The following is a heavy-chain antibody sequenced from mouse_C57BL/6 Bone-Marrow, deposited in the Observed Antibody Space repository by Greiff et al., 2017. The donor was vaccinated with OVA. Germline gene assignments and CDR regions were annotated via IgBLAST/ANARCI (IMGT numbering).Heavy chain of an antibody. Sequence: EVMLVESGGGLVQPGGSLSLSCAASGFTFTDYYMSWVRQPPGKALEWLGFIRNKANGYTTEYSASVKGRFTISRDNSQSILYLQMNALRAEDNAAYYCARQLTGTSGFAYWGQGTLVTVSA. J-gene: IGHJ3*01. CDR2: IRNKANGYTT. V-gene: IGHV7-3*01. D-gene: IGHD4-1*01. CDR1: GFTFTDYY. CDR3: ARQLTGTSGFAY.